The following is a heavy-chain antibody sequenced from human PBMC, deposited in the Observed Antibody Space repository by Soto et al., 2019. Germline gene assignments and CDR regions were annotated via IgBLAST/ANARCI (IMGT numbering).Heavy chain of an antibody. Sequence: ASVTVSCKASGYTFTSYDIHWVRQATGQGLEWMGWMNPNSGNTGYAQKFQGRVAMTRNTSISTAYMELSSLRSEDTAVYYCARSNYEGHYYYYGMDVWGQGTTVTVSS. CDR1: GYTFTSYD. CDR3: ARSNYEGHYYYYGMDV. D-gene: IGHD4-4*01. CDR2: MNPNSGNT. J-gene: IGHJ6*02. V-gene: IGHV1-8*01.